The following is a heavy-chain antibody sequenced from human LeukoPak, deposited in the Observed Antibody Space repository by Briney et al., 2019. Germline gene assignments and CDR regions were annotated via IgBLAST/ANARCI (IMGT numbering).Heavy chain of an antibody. CDR2: ISPSGGST. Sequence: ASVKVSCKAFGYTFTSNYMHWVRQAPGPGPERMGVISPSGGSTTYGQKFQGRVTLTRDMSTSTDYLELSSLESEDTAVYYCARDVSSPSSWWFAPWGQGTLVIDSS. J-gene: IGHJ5*02. V-gene: IGHV1-46*01. CDR1: GYTFTSNY. CDR3: ARDVSSPSSWWFAP. D-gene: IGHD2-2*01.